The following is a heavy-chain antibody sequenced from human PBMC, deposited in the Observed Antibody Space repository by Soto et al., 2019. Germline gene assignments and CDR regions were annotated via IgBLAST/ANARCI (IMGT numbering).Heavy chain of an antibody. V-gene: IGHV5-51*01. D-gene: IGHD2-2*01. J-gene: IGHJ6*02. CDR2: IYPGDSDT. CDR3: ARQKLEYQLLSPYYYYGMDF. Sequence: GESLKISCKGSGYSFTSYWIGWVRQMPGKGLEWMGIIYPGDSDTRYSPSFQGQVTISADKSISTAYLQWSSLKASDTAMYYCARQKLEYQLLSPYYYYGMDFWGQGTTVTVSS. CDR1: GYSFTSYW.